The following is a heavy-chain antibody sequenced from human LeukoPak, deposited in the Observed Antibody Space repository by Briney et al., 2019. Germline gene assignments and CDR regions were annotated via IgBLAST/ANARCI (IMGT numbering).Heavy chain of an antibody. CDR3: AKERAAGGWFDP. CDR1: GFTFSSYG. J-gene: IGHJ5*02. V-gene: IGHV3-30*02. Sequence: GGSLRLSCAASGFTFSSYGMHWVRQAPGKGLEWVAFIRYDGSNKYYADSVKGRFTISRDNSKNTLYLQMNSLRAEDTAVYYCAKERAAGGWFDPWGQGTLVTVSS. D-gene: IGHD3-10*01. CDR2: IRYDGSNK.